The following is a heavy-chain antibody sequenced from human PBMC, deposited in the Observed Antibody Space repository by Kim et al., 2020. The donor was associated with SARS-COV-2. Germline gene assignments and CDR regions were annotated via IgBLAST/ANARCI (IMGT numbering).Heavy chain of an antibody. CDR1: GFTFRTYW. V-gene: IGHV3-74*01. Sequence: RGSLRLSCAAPGFTFRTYWMHWVRQAPGKGLVWVSRINGDGSTTNYADSVKGRFTISRDNAKNTLFLQLNSLRAEDTAVYYCARRYYDSRGYYYFDSWGQGTLVTVSS. CDR3: ARRYYDSRGYYYFDS. J-gene: IGHJ4*02. D-gene: IGHD3-22*01. CDR2: INGDGSTT.